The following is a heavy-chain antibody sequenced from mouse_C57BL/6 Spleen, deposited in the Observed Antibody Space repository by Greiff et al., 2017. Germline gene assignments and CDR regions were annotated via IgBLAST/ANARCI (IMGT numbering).Heavy chain of an antibody. CDR2: IDPSDSYT. D-gene: IGHD1-1*01. Sequence: VKLQQPGAELVRPGTSVKLSCKASGYTFTSYWMPWVKQRPGQGLEWIGVIDPSDSYTNYNQKFKGKATLTVDTSSSTAYMQLSSLTSEDSAVYYCARGENGSSLFDSWGQGTTLTVSS. V-gene: IGHV1-59*01. CDR3: ARGENGSSLFDS. CDR1: GYTFTSYW. J-gene: IGHJ2*01.